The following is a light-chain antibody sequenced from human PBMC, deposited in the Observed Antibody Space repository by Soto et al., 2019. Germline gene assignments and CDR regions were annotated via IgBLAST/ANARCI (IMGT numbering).Light chain of an antibody. V-gene: IGKV3D-20*02. CDR2: GAS. Sequence: EIVLTQSPGTLSLSPGERATLSCRASQSVSSSYLAWYQQKPGQAPRLLIYGASSRATGIPTRFSGSGSGTDFTLTISGLEPEDFAVYYCQQRNNWPWTFGQGTKVDI. CDR1: QSVSSSY. J-gene: IGKJ1*01. CDR3: QQRNNWPWT.